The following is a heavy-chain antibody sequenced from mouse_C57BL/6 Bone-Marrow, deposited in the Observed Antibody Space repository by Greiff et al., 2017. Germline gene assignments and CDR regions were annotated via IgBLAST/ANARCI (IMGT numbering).Heavy chain of an antibody. CDR2: IYPGSGST. V-gene: IGHV1-55*01. CDR1: GYTFTSYW. Sequence: QVQLQQPGAALVKPGASVQMSCKASGYTFTSYWITWVKQRPGQGLEWIGDIYPGSGSTNYNEKFKSKATLTVDTSSSTAYMQLSSLTSEDSAVYYWARWGTVVAPSHWYFDVWGTGTTVTVSS. J-gene: IGHJ1*03. D-gene: IGHD1-1*01. CDR3: ARWGTVVAPSHWYFDV.